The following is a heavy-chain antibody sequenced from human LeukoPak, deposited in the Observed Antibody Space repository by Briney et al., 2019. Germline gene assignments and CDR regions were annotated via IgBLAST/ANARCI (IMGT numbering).Heavy chain of an antibody. J-gene: IGHJ6*03. V-gene: IGHV4-34*01. D-gene: IGHD2-2*01. CDR3: ARHVARYCSSTSCYSYYYYYYMDV. Sequence: SETLSLTCTVSGGSISNYYWSWIRQPPGKGLEWIGEINHSGSTNYNPSLKSRVTISVDTSKNQFSLKPSSVTAADTAVYYCARHVARYCSSTSCYSYYYYYYMDVWGKGTTVTVSS. CDR1: GGSISNYY. CDR2: INHSGST.